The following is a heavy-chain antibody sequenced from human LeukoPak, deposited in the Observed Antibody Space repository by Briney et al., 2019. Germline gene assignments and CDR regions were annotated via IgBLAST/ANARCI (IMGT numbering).Heavy chain of an antibody. D-gene: IGHD2-15*01. Sequence: ASVKVSCKASGYTFTSYAMNWVRQAPGQGLEWMGWINTNTGNPTYAQGFTGRFVFSLDTSVSTAYLQISSLKAEDTAVYYCASLKGFCSGGSCYSGGLNNWFDPWGQGTLVTVSS. CDR3: ASLKGFCSGGSCYSGGLNNWFDP. V-gene: IGHV7-4-1*02. CDR2: INTNTGNP. J-gene: IGHJ5*02. CDR1: GYTFTSYA.